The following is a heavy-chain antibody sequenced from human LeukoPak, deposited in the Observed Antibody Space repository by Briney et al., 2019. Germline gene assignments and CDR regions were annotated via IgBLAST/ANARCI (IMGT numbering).Heavy chain of an antibody. CDR3: ARDGSYGSGSYSYYYYYMDV. CDR2: IIPIFGTA. D-gene: IGHD3-10*01. Sequence: SVKVSCKASGGTLSSYAISWVRQAPGQGLEWMGGIIPIFGTANYAQKFQGRVTITTDESTSTAYMELSSLRSEDTAVYYCARDGSYGSGSYSYYYYYMDVWGKGTTVTVSS. CDR1: GGTLSSYA. V-gene: IGHV1-69*05. J-gene: IGHJ6*03.